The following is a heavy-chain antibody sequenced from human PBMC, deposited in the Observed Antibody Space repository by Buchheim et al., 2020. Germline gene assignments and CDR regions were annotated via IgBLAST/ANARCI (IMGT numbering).Heavy chain of an antibody. V-gene: IGHV3-33*01. CDR2: IWYDGSNK. CDR3: ARDHSGDYDFDY. J-gene: IGHJ4*02. D-gene: IGHD4-17*01. CDR1: GFTFSSYG. Sequence: QVQLVESGGGVVQPGRSLRLSCAASGFTFSSYGMHWVRQAPGKGLEWVAVIWYDGSNKYYADSVKARFTIPRDNSKHTLYLQMNSLRAEDTAVYYCARDHSGDYDFDYWGQGTL.